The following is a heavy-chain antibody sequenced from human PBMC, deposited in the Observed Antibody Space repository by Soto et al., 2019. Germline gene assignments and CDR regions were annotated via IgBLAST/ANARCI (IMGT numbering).Heavy chain of an antibody. CDR2: ISGSDANT. V-gene: IGHV3-23*01. CDR1: GFTFSSYG. CDR3: ARNQWELLN. D-gene: IGHD1-26*01. Sequence: LRLSCAASGFTFSSYGMSWVRQAPGKGLAWVSSISGSDANTYYADPVKGRFTISRDNFKNTLYLQMNILRAEDTAVYYCARNQWELLNWGQGTLVTV. J-gene: IGHJ4*02.